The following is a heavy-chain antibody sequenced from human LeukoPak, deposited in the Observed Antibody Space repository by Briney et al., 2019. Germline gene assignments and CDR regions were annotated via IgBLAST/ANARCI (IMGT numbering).Heavy chain of an antibody. CDR1: GFTFSSFE. D-gene: IGHD6-13*01. Sequence: GGSLRLSCGASGFTFSSFEMNWVRLAPGTGLEWVSYISPSGTARYYADSVRGRFIISRDNAMKSLYLQMNSLRAEDTAVYYCTRDGHSSTWYANFDYWGQGILVTVSS. J-gene: IGHJ4*02. CDR2: ISPSGTAR. V-gene: IGHV3-48*03. CDR3: TRDGHSSTWYANFDY.